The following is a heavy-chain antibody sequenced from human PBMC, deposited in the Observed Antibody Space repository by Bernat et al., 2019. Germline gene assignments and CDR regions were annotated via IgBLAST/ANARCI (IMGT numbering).Heavy chain of an antibody. Sequence: QVQLVESGGGVVQPGRSLRLSCAASGITFSSYGMHWVRQAPGKGLEWVAVIWYDGSNKYYADSVKGRFTISRDNSKNTLYLQMNSLRAEDTAVYYCARSGAAAGTGWVDYWGQGTLVTVSS. CDR2: IWYDGSNK. CDR3: ARSGAAAGTGWVDY. J-gene: IGHJ4*02. V-gene: IGHV3-33*01. D-gene: IGHD6-13*01. CDR1: GITFSSYG.